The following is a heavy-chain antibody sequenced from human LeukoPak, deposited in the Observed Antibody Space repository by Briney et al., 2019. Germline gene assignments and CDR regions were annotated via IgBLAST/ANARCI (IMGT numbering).Heavy chain of an antibody. J-gene: IGHJ4*02. V-gene: IGHV3-48*01. D-gene: IGHD3-9*01. CDR3: ARDFFDWTMDY. CDR2: ISRSSTTI. CDR1: GFTLSSYD. Sequence: GGSLRLSCAASGFTLSSYDMHWVRQAPGKGLEWISYISRSSTTIYYADSVRGRFTISRDNAKNSLYLQLNSLRAEDTAVYYCARDFFDWTMDYWGEGTLVTVSS.